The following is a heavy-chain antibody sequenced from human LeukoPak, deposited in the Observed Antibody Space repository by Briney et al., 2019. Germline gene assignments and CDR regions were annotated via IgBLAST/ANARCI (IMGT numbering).Heavy chain of an antibody. J-gene: IGHJ4*02. CDR2: IKQDGSGE. CDR1: GFTFSSYW. Sequence: PGGSLRLSCAASGFTFSSYWMSRVRQAPGKGLEWVANIKQDGSGEYYVDSVKGRFAISRDNAENSVYLQMNSLRAEDTALYYCARGVYSSGWYPDYFDYWGQGTLVTVSS. V-gene: IGHV3-7*01. CDR3: ARGVYSSGWYPDYFDY. D-gene: IGHD6-19*01.